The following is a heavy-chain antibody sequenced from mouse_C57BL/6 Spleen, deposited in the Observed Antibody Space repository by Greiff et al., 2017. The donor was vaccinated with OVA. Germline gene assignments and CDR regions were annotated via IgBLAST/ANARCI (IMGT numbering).Heavy chain of an antibody. CDR1: GYSITSGYY. Sequence: EVQLQESGPGLVKPFQSLSLTCSVTGYSITSGYYWNWIRQFPGNKLEWMGYISYDGSNNYNPSLKNRISITRDTSKNQFFLKLNSVTTEDTATYYCARGILLRGLLLRGAMDYWGQGTSVTVSS. J-gene: IGHJ4*01. CDR3: ARGILLRGLLLRGAMDY. D-gene: IGHD1-1*01. V-gene: IGHV3-6*01. CDR2: ISYDGSN.